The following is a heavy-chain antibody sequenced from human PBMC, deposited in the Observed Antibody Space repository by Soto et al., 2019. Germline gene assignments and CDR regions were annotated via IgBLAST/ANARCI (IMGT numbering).Heavy chain of an antibody. CDR3: AKDRNYDSSGYYYLNDAFDI. CDR2: ISGSGGST. J-gene: IGHJ3*02. Sequence: GGSLRLSCAASGFTFSSYAMSWVRQATGKGLEWVSAISGSGGSTYYADSVKGRFTISRDNSKNTLYLQMNSLRAEDTAVYYCAKDRNYDSSGYYYLNDAFDIWGQGTMVTVSS. V-gene: IGHV3-23*01. CDR1: GFTFSSYA. D-gene: IGHD3-22*01.